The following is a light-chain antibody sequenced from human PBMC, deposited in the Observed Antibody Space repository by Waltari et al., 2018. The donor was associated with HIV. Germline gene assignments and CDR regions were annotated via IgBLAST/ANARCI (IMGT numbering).Light chain of an antibody. Sequence: IVLTQSPATLSLSPGERATLSCRASQSVSSYLAWYQQKPGQAPRLLIYDASTRATGIPARFSGSGSGTDFTLTISSLEPEDFAVYYCQQYFTTPPSFGQGTKLQI. CDR1: QSVSSY. CDR3: QQYFTTPPS. CDR2: DAS. V-gene: IGKV3-11*01. J-gene: IGKJ2*01.